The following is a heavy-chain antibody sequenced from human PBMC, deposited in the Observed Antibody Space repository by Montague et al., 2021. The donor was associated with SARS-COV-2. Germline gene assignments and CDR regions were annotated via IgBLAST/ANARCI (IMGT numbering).Heavy chain of an antibody. CDR3: ARDGSLRFEILIGPRHYYYGMDV. V-gene: IGHV4-59*12. J-gene: IGHJ6*02. CDR1: GGSISSYY. CDR2: IYYSGST. D-gene: IGHD3-9*01. Sequence: SETLSLTCTVSGGSISSYYWSWIRQPPGRGPQWIGSIYYSGSTYYNPSLKSRVTISVDTSKNQFSLKLSSVTAADTAVYYCARDGSLRFEILIGPRHYYYGMDVWGQGTTVTVSS.